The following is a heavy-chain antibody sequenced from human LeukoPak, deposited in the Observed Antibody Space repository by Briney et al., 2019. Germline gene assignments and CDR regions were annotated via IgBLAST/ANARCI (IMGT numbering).Heavy chain of an antibody. CDR3: ARDTSLGELSSWSSDAFDI. CDR2: IYYSGST. Sequence: SETLSLTCTVSGGSISSYYWSWIRQPPGKGLEWIGYIYYSGSTNYNPSLKSRVTISVDTSKNQFSLKLSSVTAADTAVYYCARDTSLGELSSWSSDAFDIWGQGTMVTVSS. D-gene: IGHD6-13*01. J-gene: IGHJ3*02. CDR1: GGSISSYY. V-gene: IGHV4-59*01.